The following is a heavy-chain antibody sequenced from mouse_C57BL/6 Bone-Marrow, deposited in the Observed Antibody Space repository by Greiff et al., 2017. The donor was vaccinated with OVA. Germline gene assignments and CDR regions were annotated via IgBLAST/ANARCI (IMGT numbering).Heavy chain of an antibody. V-gene: IGHV14-2*01. J-gene: IGHJ4*01. D-gene: IGHD6-1*01. CDR2: IDPEDGDT. Sequence: VQLQQSGAELVKPGASVKLSCTASGFNIKDYYMHWVKQRTEQGLEWIGRIDPEDGDTKYAPKFQGKATITADTSYNTAYLQLSSLTSEDTAVYYCARTRDSPYAMDYWGQGTSVTVSS. CDR3: ARTRDSPYAMDY. CDR1: GFNIKDYY.